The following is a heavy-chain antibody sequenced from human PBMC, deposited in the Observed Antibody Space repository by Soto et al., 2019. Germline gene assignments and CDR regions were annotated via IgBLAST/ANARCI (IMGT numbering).Heavy chain of an antibody. CDR2: INAGNGNT. J-gene: IGHJ4*02. CDR3: ARDEPYSSSWHTHFDY. D-gene: IGHD6-13*01. Sequence: ASVKVSCKASGYTFTSYAMHWVRRAPGQRLEWMGWINAGNGNTKYSQKFQGRVTITRDTSASTAYMELSSLRSEDTAVYYCARDEPYSSSWHTHFDYWGQGTLVTVSS. CDR1: GYTFTSYA. V-gene: IGHV1-3*01.